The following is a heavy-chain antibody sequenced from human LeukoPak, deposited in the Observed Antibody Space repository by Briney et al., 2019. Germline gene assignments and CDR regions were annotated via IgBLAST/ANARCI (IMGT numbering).Heavy chain of an antibody. D-gene: IGHD1-26*01. Sequence: GGSLRLSRAASGFTFSSCAMTWVRQAPGKGLEWVSVISSTGGSTDYADSVKGRFTISRDNSKNTLFLQMNSLRAEDTAVYYCAKAVRGSYHFDYWGQGSLVTVSS. CDR3: AKAVRGSYHFDY. V-gene: IGHV3-23*01. CDR1: GFTFSSCA. CDR2: ISSTGGST. J-gene: IGHJ4*02.